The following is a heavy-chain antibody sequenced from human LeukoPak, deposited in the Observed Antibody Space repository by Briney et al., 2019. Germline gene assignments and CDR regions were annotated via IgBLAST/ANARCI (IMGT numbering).Heavy chain of an antibody. V-gene: IGHV4-4*08. CDR2: IFFSGTT. D-gene: IGHD5-24*01. CDR3: ARGGDGYNYVDY. Sequence: KPAGTLCLTCTGSGCTIGRYDLSWIRQPPGKGLEWIAYIFFSGTTKYNPSLESRVTISVDTSKNQFSLDLTSVTAADTALYYCARGGDGYNYVDYWGPGTLVNVSS. J-gene: IGHJ4*02. CDR1: GCTIGRYD.